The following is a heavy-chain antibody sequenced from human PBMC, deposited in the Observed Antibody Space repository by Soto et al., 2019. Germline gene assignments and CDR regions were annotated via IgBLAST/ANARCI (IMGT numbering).Heavy chain of an antibody. Sequence: QITLKESGPTLVKPTQPLTLTCTFSGFSLSTSGVGVGWIRQPPGKALEWLALIYWNDDKRYSTSLQSRLTLPKHPSKNHVVLTMTNMDPVDTAKYYCAHRDYYYVSGSYLWHHSAFEIWCQGTMVTVSS. CDR3: AHRDYYYVSGSYLWHHSAFEI. CDR1: GFSLSTSGVG. V-gene: IGHV2-5*01. CDR2: IYWNDDK. D-gene: IGHD3-10*01. J-gene: IGHJ3*02.